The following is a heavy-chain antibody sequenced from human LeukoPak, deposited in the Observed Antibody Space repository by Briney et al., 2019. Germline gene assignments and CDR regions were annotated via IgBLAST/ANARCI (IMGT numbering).Heavy chain of an antibody. CDR2: IYYSGST. CDR1: GGSISSYY. Sequence: ETLSLTCTVSGGSISSYYWSWIRQPPGKGLEWIGYIYYSGSTNYNPSLKSRVTISVDTSKNQFSLRLSSVTAADTAVYSCARNYYDSSGYYDDWYFDLWGRGTLVTVSS. D-gene: IGHD3-22*01. V-gene: IGHV4-59*01. J-gene: IGHJ2*01. CDR3: ARNYYDSSGYYDDWYFDL.